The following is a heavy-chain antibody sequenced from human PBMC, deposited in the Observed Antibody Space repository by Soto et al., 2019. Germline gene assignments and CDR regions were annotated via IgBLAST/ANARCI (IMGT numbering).Heavy chain of an antibody. CDR1: GGSISRGGYY. Sequence: QVQLQESGPGLVKPSQTLSLTCTVSGGSISRGGYYWSWIRQHPGKGLEWIGYVYYTGTTYSSPPLKTRVSISLDTSKNQFSLKLTSVTAADSAVYYCARGVGKWLQFRFDPWGQGTLVTVSS. D-gene: IGHD6-19*01. CDR3: ARGVGKWLQFRFDP. J-gene: IGHJ5*02. CDR2: VYYTGTT. V-gene: IGHV4-31*03.